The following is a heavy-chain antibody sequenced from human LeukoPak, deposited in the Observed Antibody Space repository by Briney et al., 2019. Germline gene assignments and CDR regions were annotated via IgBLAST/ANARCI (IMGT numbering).Heavy chain of an antibody. D-gene: IGHD3-10*01. CDR3: AKASAGRDNI. CDR1: GFTFSSYG. J-gene: IGHJ3*02. V-gene: IGHV3-30*18. Sequence: GGSLRLSCAASGFTFSSYGMPWVRQAPGKGLEWVAVISYDGSNKYYADSVKGRFTISRDSSKNTLYLQMNSLRAEDTAVYYCAKASAGRDNIWGQGTMVTVSS. CDR2: ISYDGSNK.